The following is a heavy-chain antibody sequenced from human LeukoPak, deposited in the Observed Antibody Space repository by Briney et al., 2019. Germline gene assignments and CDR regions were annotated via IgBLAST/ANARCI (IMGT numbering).Heavy chain of an antibody. V-gene: IGHV4-59*08. J-gene: IGHJ4*02. Sequence: SETLSLTCTVSGGSISSYYWSWIRQPPGKGLEWIGYIYYSGSTNYNPSLKSRVTISVDTSKNQFSLKLSSVTAADTAVYYCARHDPSIAAAGHRTGVIDYWGQGTLVTVSS. CDR3: ARHDPSIAAAGHRTGVIDY. CDR1: GGSISSYY. CDR2: IYYSGST. D-gene: IGHD6-13*01.